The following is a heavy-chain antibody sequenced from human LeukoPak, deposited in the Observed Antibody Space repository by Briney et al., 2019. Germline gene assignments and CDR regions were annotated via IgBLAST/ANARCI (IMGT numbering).Heavy chain of an antibody. CDR3: ARVTSGHLFDY. Sequence: GGSLRLSCAASGFTFSSYAMHWVRQAPGKGLEWVAVISYDGSNKYYADSVKGRFTISRDSSKNTLYLQMNSLRAEDTAVYYCARVTSGHLFDYWGQGTLVTVAS. D-gene: IGHD3-10*01. V-gene: IGHV3-30*14. J-gene: IGHJ4*02. CDR2: ISYDGSNK. CDR1: GFTFSSYA.